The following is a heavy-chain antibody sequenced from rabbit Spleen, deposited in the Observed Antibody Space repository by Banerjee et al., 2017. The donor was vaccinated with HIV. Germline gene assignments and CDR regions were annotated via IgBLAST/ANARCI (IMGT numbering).Heavy chain of an antibody. Sequence: QEQLEESGGDLVKPGASLTLTCTASGFSFNSNYWMCWVRQAPGKGLEWIACIGAGSSGSTYYATWAKGRFTISKASSTTVTLQMTSLTAADTATYFCARDTGSSFSSYGMDLWGPGTLVTVS. CDR1: GFSFNSNYW. CDR3: ARDTGSSFSSYGMDL. J-gene: IGHJ6*01. CDR2: IGAGSSGST. D-gene: IGHD8-1*01. V-gene: IGHV1S45*01.